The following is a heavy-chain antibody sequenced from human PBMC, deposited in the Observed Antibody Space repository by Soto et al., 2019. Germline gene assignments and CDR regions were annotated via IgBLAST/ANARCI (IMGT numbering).Heavy chain of an antibody. CDR2: IYYSVST. CDR3: ARGGGYSNGWAFDP. V-gene: IGHV4-39*01. CDR1: GGSISSSSYY. D-gene: IGHD6-19*01. Sequence: PSETLSLTCTVSGGSISSSSYYCGWIRQPPGKGLEWIGSIYYSVSTYYNPSLKSRVTISVYTSKNQFSLKLSSVTAADTAVYYCARGGGYSNGWAFDPWGQGTRVTVSS. J-gene: IGHJ5*02.